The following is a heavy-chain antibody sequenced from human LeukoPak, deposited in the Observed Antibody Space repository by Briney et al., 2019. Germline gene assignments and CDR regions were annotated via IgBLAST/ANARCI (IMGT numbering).Heavy chain of an antibody. CDR1: GGSISSAGYY. CDR3: ASAPLGNSFGYMAY. CDR2: IYYTGRT. V-gene: IGHV4-31*03. D-gene: IGHD5-18*01. Sequence: SSETLSLTCTVSGGSISSAGYYWNWIRQHPTEGLEWIGHIYYTGRTTYNPSVKSRVTISADTSKNQFSLKLNSVTAADTAVYFCASAPLGNSFGYMAYWGQGALVTVSP. J-gene: IGHJ4*02.